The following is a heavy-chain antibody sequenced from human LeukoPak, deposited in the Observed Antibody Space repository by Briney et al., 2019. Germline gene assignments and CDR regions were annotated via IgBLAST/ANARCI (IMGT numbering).Heavy chain of an antibody. CDR3: TTETTVTTRNFDY. Sequence: PGGSLRLSCAASGFIFSHAWMSWVRQAPGKGLEWVGRIKSRIDGGTTDYAAPVKGRFTISRDDSQNTLFLQMNSLQTDDTVLYYCTTETTVTTRNFDYWGQGTLVTVSS. CDR1: GFIFSHAW. V-gene: IGHV3-15*01. J-gene: IGHJ4*02. CDR2: IKSRIDGGTT. D-gene: IGHD4-17*01.